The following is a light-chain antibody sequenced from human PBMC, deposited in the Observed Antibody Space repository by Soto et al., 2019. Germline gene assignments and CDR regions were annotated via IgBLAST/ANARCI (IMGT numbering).Light chain of an antibody. V-gene: IGLV2-11*01. CDR3: CSYAGRYTWV. CDR1: SSDVGDYDL. Sequence: QSVLTQPRSVSGSPGQSVTISCTGTSSDVGDYDLVSWYQHHPGNAPKLLIYDVSKRPSGVPDRFSGSKSGNTASLTISGLQAEDEADYYCCSYAGRYTWVFGGGTKLTVL. CDR2: DVS. J-gene: IGLJ3*02.